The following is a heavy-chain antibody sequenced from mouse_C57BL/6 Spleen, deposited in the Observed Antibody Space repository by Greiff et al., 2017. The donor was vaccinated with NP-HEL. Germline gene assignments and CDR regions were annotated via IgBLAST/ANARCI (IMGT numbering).Heavy chain of an antibody. J-gene: IGHJ3*01. CDR3: SYYSNYNWFAY. D-gene: IGHD2-5*01. Sequence: EVKLLESGPGLVKPSQSLSLTCSVTGYSITSGYYWNWIRQFPGNKLEWMGYISYDGSNNYNPSLKNRISITRDTSKNQFFLKLNSVTTEDTATYYCSYYSNYNWFAYWGQGTLVTVSA. V-gene: IGHV3-6*01. CDR1: GYSITSGYY. CDR2: ISYDGSN.